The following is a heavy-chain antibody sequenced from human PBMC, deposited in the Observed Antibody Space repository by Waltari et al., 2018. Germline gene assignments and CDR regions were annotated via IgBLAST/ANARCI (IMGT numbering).Heavy chain of an antibody. Sequence: QLQLQESGSGLVKPSQTLSLTCAVSGGSISSGGYSWSWIRQPPGKGLEWIGYSYPSGCTYYNPPLKSRVTISVDRSKNQFSLKLSSVTAADTAVYYCARAYGSGSYYKGHFDYWGQGTLVTVSS. CDR3: ARAYGSGSYYKGHFDY. CDR2: SYPSGCT. J-gene: IGHJ4*02. V-gene: IGHV4-30-2*01. D-gene: IGHD3-10*01. CDR1: GGSISSGGYS.